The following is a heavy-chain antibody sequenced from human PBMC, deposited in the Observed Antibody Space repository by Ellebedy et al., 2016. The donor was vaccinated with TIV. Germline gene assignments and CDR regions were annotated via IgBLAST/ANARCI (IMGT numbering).Heavy chain of an antibody. CDR2: IYISGSP. CDR3: ARGGEAFDT. CDR1: GDSISSGSYY. Sequence: SETLSLTXTVSGDSISSGSYYWSWIRQPAGKGLEWIGRIYISGSPNYNPSLKSRVTMSVDTSKNQFSLKLNSVTAADTAVYYCARGGEAFDTWGQGTVVTVSS. J-gene: IGHJ3*02. V-gene: IGHV4-61*02.